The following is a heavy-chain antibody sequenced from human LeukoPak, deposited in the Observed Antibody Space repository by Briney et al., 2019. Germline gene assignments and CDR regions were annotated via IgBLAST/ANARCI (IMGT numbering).Heavy chain of an antibody. CDR1: GFTFSSYW. D-gene: IGHD1-26*01. J-gene: IGHJ4*02. CDR2: IKQDGSEK. Sequence: GGSLRLSCAASGFTFSSYWMNWVRQAPGKGLEWVANIKQDGSEKYYVDSVKGRFTIFRDNAKNSLYLQMNSLRAEDTAVYYCVKSRRVGANQRGLFDYWGQGTLVTVSP. V-gene: IGHV3-7*03. CDR3: VKSRRVGANQRGLFDY.